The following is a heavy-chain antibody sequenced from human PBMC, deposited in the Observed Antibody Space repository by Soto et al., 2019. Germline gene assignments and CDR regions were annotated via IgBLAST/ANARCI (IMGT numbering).Heavy chain of an antibody. CDR2: ISAYNGNT. CDR3: AREVYYGSGGADY. D-gene: IGHD3-10*01. Sequence: QVQLVQSGAEGKKPGASVKVSCKASGYTFNRYGISWVRQAPGQGREGMGWISAYNGNTNFAQKFQGRVTMTTDTSTSTAYMELRSLRDDDTAVYYCAREVYYGSGGADYWGQGTLVTVSS. CDR1: GYTFNRYG. V-gene: IGHV1-18*01. J-gene: IGHJ4*02.